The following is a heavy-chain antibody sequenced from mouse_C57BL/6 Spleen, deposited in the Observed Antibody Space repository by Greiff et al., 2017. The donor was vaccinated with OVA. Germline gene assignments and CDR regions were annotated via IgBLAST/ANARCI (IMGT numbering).Heavy chain of an antibody. CDR1: GYTFTNYW. CDR3: ARKSSYEYFDV. D-gene: IGHD1-1*01. J-gene: IGHJ1*03. V-gene: IGHV1-63*01. Sequence: VQLQQSGAELVRPGTSVKMSCKASGYTFTNYWIGWAKQRPGHGLEWIGDIYPGGGYTNYNEKFKGKATLTADKSSSTAYMQFSSLTSEDSAIYYCARKSSYEYFDVWGTGTTVTVSS. CDR2: IYPGGGYT.